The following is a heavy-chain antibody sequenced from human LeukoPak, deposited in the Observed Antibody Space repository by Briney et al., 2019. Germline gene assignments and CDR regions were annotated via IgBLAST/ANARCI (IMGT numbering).Heavy chain of an antibody. CDR3: ASGGGSSGYASRD. Sequence: PGGSLRLSCAASGFTVSSNYMSWVRQAPGKGLEWVSVIYSGGSTYYADSVKGRFTISRGNSKNTLYLQMNSLRAEDTAVYYCASGGGSSGYASRDWGQGTLVTVSS. D-gene: IGHD3-22*01. CDR2: IYSGGST. J-gene: IGHJ4*02. CDR1: GFTVSSNY. V-gene: IGHV3-66*01.